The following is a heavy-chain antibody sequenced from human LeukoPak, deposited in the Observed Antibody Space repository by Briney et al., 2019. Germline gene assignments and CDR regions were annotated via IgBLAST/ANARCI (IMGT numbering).Heavy chain of an antibody. CDR2: IKQDGSEK. D-gene: IGHD6-13*01. V-gene: IGHV3-7*01. J-gene: IGHJ6*03. CDR3: ARGDSSSRGDYYYMDV. CDR1: GFTFSSYL. Sequence: PGGSLRLSCAASGFTFSSYLMSWVRQAPGKGLEWVANIKQDGSEKYYVDSVKGRFTISRDNAKNSLYLQMNSLRAEDTAVYYCARGDSSSRGDYYYMDVWGKGTTVTVSS.